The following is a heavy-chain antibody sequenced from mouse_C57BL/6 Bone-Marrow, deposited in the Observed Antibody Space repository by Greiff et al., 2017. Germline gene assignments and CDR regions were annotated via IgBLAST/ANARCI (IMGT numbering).Heavy chain of an antibody. D-gene: IGHD2-2*01. CDR2: IDPSDSYT. CDR3: VLYYGYDRGWYFDV. J-gene: IGHJ1*03. V-gene: IGHV1-69*01. Sequence: QVQLQQPGAELVMPGASVKLSCKASGYTFTSYWMHWVKQRPGQGLEWIGEIDPSDSYTNYNQKFKGKSTLTVDKSSSTAYMQLSSLTSEDSAVXYCVLYYGYDRGWYFDVWGTGTTVTVSS. CDR1: GYTFTSYW.